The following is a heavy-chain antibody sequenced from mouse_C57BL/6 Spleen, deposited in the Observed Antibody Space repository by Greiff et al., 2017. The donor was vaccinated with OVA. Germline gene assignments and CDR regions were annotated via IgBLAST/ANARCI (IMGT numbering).Heavy chain of an antibody. CDR1: GYSITSGYY. D-gene: IGHD1-1*01. CDR3: ARDGDYYGSSYSAY. J-gene: IGHJ3*01. Sequence: EVQVVESGPGLVKPSQSLSLTCSVTGYSITSGYYWNWIRQFPGNKLEWMGYISYDGSNNYNPSLKNRISITRDTSKKQFSLKLNAVTTEDTATYYCARDGDYYGSSYSAYWGKGTLVTVSA. V-gene: IGHV3-6*01. CDR2: ISYDGSN.